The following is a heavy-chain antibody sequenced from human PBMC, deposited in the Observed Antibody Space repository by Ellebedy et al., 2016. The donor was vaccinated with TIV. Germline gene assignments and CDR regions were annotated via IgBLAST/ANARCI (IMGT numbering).Heavy chain of an antibody. Sequence: GGSLRLSCAASGFTFSLFAMHWVRQAPGKGLEWLSLISGDGSSTYFTDSVKGRLTITRDNSKNTLYLQMNRLTTEDTAVYYCAKGSSSGFNYDRVGFDNWGQGTLVTVSS. CDR1: GFTFSLFA. CDR2: ISGDGSST. J-gene: IGHJ4*02. D-gene: IGHD3-22*01. V-gene: IGHV3-23*01. CDR3: AKGSSSGFNYDRVGFDN.